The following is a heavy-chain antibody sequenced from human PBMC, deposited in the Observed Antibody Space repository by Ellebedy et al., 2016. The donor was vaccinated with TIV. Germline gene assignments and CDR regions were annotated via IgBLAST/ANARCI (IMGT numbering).Heavy chain of an antibody. D-gene: IGHD4-11*01. CDR2: INNGGSSS. V-gene: IGHV3-74*01. Sequence: GESLKISCAASGFTFSSYWMHWVRQAPGKGPVWVSRINNGGSSSSYADSVKCRFTISRDNTKNTLYLQLTSLIAEYTAVYYCARGALTGMTTATFDPWGQGTLVTVSS. CDR1: GFTFSSYW. J-gene: IGHJ5*02. CDR3: ARGALTGMTTATFDP.